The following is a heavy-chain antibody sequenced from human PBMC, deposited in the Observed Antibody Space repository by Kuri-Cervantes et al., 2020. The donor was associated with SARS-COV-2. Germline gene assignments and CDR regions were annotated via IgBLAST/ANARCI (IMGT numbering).Heavy chain of an antibody. CDR2: ISWNSGSI. CDR3: ARSPSMIVVVISPRADY. J-gene: IGHJ4*02. CDR1: GFTFDDYA. V-gene: IGHV3-9*01. Sequence: GGSLRLSCAASGFTFDDYAMHWVRQAPGKGLEWVSGISWNSGSIGYADSVKGRFTISRDNAKNSLYLQMNSLRAEDTAVYYCARSPSMIVVVISPRADYWGQGTLVTVSS. D-gene: IGHD3-22*01.